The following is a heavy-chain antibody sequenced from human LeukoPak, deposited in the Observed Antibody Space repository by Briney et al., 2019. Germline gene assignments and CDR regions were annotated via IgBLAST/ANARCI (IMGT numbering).Heavy chain of an antibody. J-gene: IGHJ6*02. Sequence: SETLSLTCTVSGGSISSYYWSWIRQPVGKGLEWIGRIYTSGSTNYNPSLKSRVTMSVDTSKNQFSLKLSSVTAADTAVYYCARDGGGSYYDYYYYGMDVWGQGTTVTVSS. V-gene: IGHV4-4*07. CDR1: GGSISSYY. CDR3: ARDGGGSYYDYYYYGMDV. CDR2: IYTSGST. D-gene: IGHD1-26*01.